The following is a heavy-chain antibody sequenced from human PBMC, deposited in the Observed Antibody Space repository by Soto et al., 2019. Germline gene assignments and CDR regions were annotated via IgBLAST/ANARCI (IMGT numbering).Heavy chain of an antibody. V-gene: IGHV6-1*01. CDR2: TYYRSKWYN. J-gene: IGHJ5*02. Sequence: SQTLSLTCAISGDSVSSNSAAWNWIRQSPSRGLEWLGRTYYRSKWYNDYAVSVKSRITINPDTSKDQFSLQLNSVTPEDTAVYYCARGAAMVQSNWFDPWGQGTLVTVSS. D-gene: IGHD5-18*01. CDR3: ARGAAMVQSNWFDP. CDR1: GDSVSSNSAA.